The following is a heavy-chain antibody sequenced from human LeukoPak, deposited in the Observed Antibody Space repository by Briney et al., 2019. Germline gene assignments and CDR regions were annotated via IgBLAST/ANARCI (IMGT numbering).Heavy chain of an antibody. V-gene: IGHV3-43*01. J-gene: IGHJ4*02. CDR1: GFTLDDYT. CDR3: AKGAGPTYGDY. D-gene: IGHD6-19*01. Sequence: GGSLRLSCAASGFTLDDYTMRWVRQAPGKGLEWVSLISWDGGSTYYADSVKGRFTISRDNSKNSLYLQMNSLRTEDAALYYCAKGAGPTYGDYWGQGTLVTVSS. CDR2: ISWDGGST.